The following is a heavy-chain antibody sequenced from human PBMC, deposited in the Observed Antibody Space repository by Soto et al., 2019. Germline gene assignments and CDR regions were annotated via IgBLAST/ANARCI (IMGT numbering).Heavy chain of an antibody. Sequence: PGGSLRLACAASGFTVGSKYMSWVRQAPGKGREWVSVIYSGGSTYYADSVKGRFTISRDNSKNPLYLQINSRRAEDTAVYYCARPYGGHYYYVMDVWGQGTTVTVSS. CDR2: IYSGGST. J-gene: IGHJ6*02. CDR1: GFTVGSKY. V-gene: IGHV3-53*01. CDR3: ARPYGGHYYYVMDV. D-gene: IGHD5-12*01.